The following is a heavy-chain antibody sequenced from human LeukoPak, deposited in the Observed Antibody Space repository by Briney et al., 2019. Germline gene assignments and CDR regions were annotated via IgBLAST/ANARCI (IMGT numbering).Heavy chain of an antibody. J-gene: IGHJ3*02. D-gene: IGHD3-16*01. CDR1: GGSISSYY. Sequence: PSETLSLTCTVSGGSISSYYWSWLRQPAGKGLEWIGRIYTSGSTNYNPSLKSRVTMSVDTSKNQFSLKLSSVTAADTAVYYCARSDYVWGTHRRAFDIWGQGTMVTVSS. CDR3: ARSDYVWGTHRRAFDI. V-gene: IGHV4-4*07. CDR2: IYTSGST.